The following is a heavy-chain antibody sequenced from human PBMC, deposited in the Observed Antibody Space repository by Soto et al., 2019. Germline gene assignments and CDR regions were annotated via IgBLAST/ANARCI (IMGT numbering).Heavy chain of an antibody. V-gene: IGHV1-2*02. D-gene: IGHD3-22*01. J-gene: IGHJ3*01. CDR2: LNPDSGEA. CDR3: ARGGYYDSGIYKRDLDV. CDR1: GYTLTGYY. Sequence: QAQLFQSGAEVKKPGTSLRVSCKASGYTLTGYYLHWVRQAPGQGLEWMGWLNPDSGEAIYAQRFEGRVTMTRDTTISTAYMDVKRLGSDDTAVYYCARGGYYDSGIYKRDLDVWGQGTLVTVSS.